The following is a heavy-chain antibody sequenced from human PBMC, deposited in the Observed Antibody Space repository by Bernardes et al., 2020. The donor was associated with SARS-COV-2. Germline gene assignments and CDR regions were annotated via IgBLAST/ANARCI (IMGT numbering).Heavy chain of an antibody. D-gene: IGHD2-21*02. V-gene: IGHV3-48*01. CDR2: ISSSSSTI. CDR3: ARVDCGGDCYDYYYYYGMDV. Sequence: GSLRLSCAASGFTFSSYSMNWVRQAPGKGLEWVSYISSSSSTIYYADSVKGRFTISRDNAKNSLYLQMNSLRAEDTAVYYCARVDCGGDCYDYYYYYGMDVWGQGTTVTVSS. CDR1: GFTFSSYS. J-gene: IGHJ6*02.